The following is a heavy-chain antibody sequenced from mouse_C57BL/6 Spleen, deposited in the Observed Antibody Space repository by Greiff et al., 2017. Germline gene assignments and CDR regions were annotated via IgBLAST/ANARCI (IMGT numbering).Heavy chain of an antibody. CDR3: ARRDGSSSHYAMDY. J-gene: IGHJ4*01. CDR2: ISSGSSTI. D-gene: IGHD1-1*01. CDR1: GFTFSDYG. V-gene: IGHV5-17*01. Sequence: EVQRVESGGGLVKPGGSLKLSCAASGFTFSDYGMHWVRQAPEKGLEWVAYISSGSSTIYYADTVKGCFTISRDNAKNTLFLQMTSLRSEDTAMYYCARRDGSSSHYAMDYWGQGTSVTVSS.